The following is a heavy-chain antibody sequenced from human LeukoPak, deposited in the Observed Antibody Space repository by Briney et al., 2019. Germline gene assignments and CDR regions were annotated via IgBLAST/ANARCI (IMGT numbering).Heavy chain of an antibody. CDR2: MNPNSGNT. Sequence: ASVTVSCTASGYTFTSYDINWVRQATGQGLEWMGWMNPNSGNTGYAQKFQGRVTMTRNTSISTAYMELSSLRSEDTAVHYCARGRVMSSSSNGYWGQGTLVTVSS. V-gene: IGHV1-8*01. CDR3: ARGRVMSSSSNGY. CDR1: GYTFTSYD. D-gene: IGHD6-13*01. J-gene: IGHJ4*02.